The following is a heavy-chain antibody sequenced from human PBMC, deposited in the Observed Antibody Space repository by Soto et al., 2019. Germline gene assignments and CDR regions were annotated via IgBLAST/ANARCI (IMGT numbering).Heavy chain of an antibody. J-gene: IGHJ5*02. CDR2: ISSSSSYI. Sequence: GGSLRLSSAASGFTFSSYSMNWVRQAPGKGLEWVSSISSSSSYIYYADSGKGRFAISRDNAKNSLYLQMNSLRAEDSAVYYCAGSGSSSFYVRWFDPCGQGTLVTVSS. CDR3: AGSGSSSFYVRWFDP. D-gene: IGHD6-6*01. CDR1: GFTFSSYS. V-gene: IGHV3-21*01.